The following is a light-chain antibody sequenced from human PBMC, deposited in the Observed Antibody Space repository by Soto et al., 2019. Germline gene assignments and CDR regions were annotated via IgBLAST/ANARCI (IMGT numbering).Light chain of an antibody. J-gene: IGLJ1*01. Sequence: QSALTRPASVSGSPGQSITISCTGTSSDVGSYNLFSWYQQHPGKAPKLIIYEGSKRPSGVSNRFSGSKSGNTASLTISGLQAEDESDYYRCSYAGGSTYVFGTGTKVTVL. CDR1: SSDVGSYNL. V-gene: IGLV2-23*01. CDR2: EGS. CDR3: CSYAGGSTYV.